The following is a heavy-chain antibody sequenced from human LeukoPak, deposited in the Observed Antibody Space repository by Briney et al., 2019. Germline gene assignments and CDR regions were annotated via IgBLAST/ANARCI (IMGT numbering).Heavy chain of an antibody. CDR1: GGSISSGGYY. V-gene: IGHV4-31*03. J-gene: IGHJ4*02. CDR2: IYYSGST. D-gene: IGHD3-22*01. CDR3: AREVPYYYDSSGYYGYFDY. Sequence: SSETLSLTCTVSGGSISSGGYYWSWIRQHPGKGLEWIGYIYYSGSTYYNPSLKSRVTISVDTSKNQFSLKLSSVTAAYTAVYYCAREVPYYYDSSGYYGYFDYWGQGTLVTVSS.